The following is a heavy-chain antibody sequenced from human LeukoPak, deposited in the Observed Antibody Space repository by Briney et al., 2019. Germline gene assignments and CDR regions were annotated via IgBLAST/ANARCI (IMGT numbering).Heavy chain of an antibody. CDR2: INHSGST. Sequence: PSQTLSLTCAVNGGSFNPYYWNWIRQPPGKGLEWIGEINHSGSTNYNPSLKSRVTISVDTSKNQFSLRLSSVTAADTAVYYCARDLGSSSSWSRGMDYWGQGTLVTVSS. D-gene: IGHD6-13*01. CDR1: GGSFNPYY. J-gene: IGHJ4*02. CDR3: ARDLGSSSSWSRGMDY. V-gene: IGHV4-34*01.